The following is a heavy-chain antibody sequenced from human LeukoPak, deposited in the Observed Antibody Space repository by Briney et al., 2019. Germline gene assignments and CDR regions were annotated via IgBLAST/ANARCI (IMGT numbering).Heavy chain of an antibody. J-gene: IGHJ4*02. CDR2: ICYSGNT. Sequence: SETLSLTCTVSGGSISSSTCYWGWIRQPPGKGLEWIGTICYSGNTYYNPSLKSRVSISVDTSKNQFSLKLSSVTAADTAVYYCVKDRGNHVTDYWGQGTLVTISS. CDR3: VKDRGNHVTDY. V-gene: IGHV4-39*07. D-gene: IGHD1-14*01. CDR1: GGSISSSTCY.